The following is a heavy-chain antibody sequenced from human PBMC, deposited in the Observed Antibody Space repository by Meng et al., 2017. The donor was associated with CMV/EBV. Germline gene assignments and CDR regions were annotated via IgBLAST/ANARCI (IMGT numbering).Heavy chain of an antibody. J-gene: IGHJ5*02. V-gene: IGHV1-2*02. CDR1: GCTXTGYY. CDR3: ARSGRSSSWYGGSVEYWFDP. D-gene: IGHD6-13*01. Sequence: QVQLVQPGAEVKKPGGSVRVSCKASGCTXTGYYMDWVRQAPGQGLEWMGWINPNSGGTNYAQKFQGRVTMTRDTSISTAYMELSRLRSDDTAVYYCARSGRSSSWYGGSVEYWFDPWGQGTLVTVSS. CDR2: INPNSGGT.